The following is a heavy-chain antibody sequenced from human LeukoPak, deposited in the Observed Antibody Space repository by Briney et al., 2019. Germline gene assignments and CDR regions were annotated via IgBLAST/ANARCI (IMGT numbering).Heavy chain of an antibody. Sequence: SETLSLTCAVYGGSFSGYYWSWIRQPPGKGLEWIGEINHSGSTNYNPSLKSRVTISVDTSKNQFSLKLSSVTAADTAVYYCARERIKGGAFDIWGQGTMVTVSS. V-gene: IGHV4-34*01. D-gene: IGHD1-1*01. CDR2: INHSGST. J-gene: IGHJ3*02. CDR3: ARERIKGGAFDI. CDR1: GGSFSGYY.